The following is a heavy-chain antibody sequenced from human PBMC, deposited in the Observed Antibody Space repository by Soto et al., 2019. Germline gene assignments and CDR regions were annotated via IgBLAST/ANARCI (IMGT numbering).Heavy chain of an antibody. CDR3: AKGPHTNVGWPYYFES. D-gene: IGHD6-19*01. V-gene: IGHV3-48*02. Sequence: GGSLRLSWVASGFSLANYPMNWGGQTPGKGLEWISYSSPRGDTIYYADSVEGRFTISRDNARNSLSLHMSSLRDEDSALYYCAKGPHTNVGWPYYFESWGQGVPVTVSS. CDR2: SSPRGDTI. CDR1: GFSLANYP. J-gene: IGHJ4*02.